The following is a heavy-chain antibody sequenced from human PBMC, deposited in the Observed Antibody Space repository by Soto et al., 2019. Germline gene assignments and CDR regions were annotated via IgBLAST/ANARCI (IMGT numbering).Heavy chain of an antibody. J-gene: IGHJ4*02. CDR2: IWYDGSNK. Sequence: QVQLEESGGGVGQPGKSLRLSCAASGFIFSTYGMHWVRQAPGKGLQWVAVIWYDGSNKYYADSVKGRFTISRDNLKNTQYLQMDDLRVEDTALYYCARAVGPFDYWGQGTLVTVSS. D-gene: IGHD1-26*01. CDR1: GFIFSTYG. CDR3: ARAVGPFDY. V-gene: IGHV3-33*01.